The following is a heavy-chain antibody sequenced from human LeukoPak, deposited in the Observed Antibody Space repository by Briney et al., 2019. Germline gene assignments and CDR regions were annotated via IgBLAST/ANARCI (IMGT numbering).Heavy chain of an antibody. CDR2: IWYDGSNK. CDR1: GFTFISYG. V-gene: IGHV3-33*06. J-gene: IGHJ4*02. D-gene: IGHD3-22*01. CDR3: AKGEDSGYYDY. Sequence: PGGSLRLSCAASGFTFISYGMHWVRQAPGKGLEWAAVIWYDGSNKYYADSVKGRFTISIDNSKNTLYLQMNSLRAEHTAVYYCAKGEDSGYYDYWGQGTLVTVSS.